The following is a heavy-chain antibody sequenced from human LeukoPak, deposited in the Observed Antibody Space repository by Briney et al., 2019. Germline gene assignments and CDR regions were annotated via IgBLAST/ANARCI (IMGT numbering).Heavy chain of an antibody. CDR3: ARQRPGIAVAGPFDY. D-gene: IGHD6-19*01. Sequence: PSETLSLTCTVSGGSISSYYWSWIRQPPGKGLEWIGYIYYSGSTNYNPSLKSRVTISVDTSKSQFSLKLSSVTAAGTAVYYCARQRPGIAVAGPFDYWGQGTLVTVSS. CDR1: GGSISSYY. CDR2: IYYSGST. V-gene: IGHV4-59*08. J-gene: IGHJ4*02.